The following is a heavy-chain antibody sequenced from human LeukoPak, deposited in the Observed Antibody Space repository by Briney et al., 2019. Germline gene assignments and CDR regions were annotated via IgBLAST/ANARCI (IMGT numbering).Heavy chain of an antibody. D-gene: IGHD3-9*01. J-gene: IGHJ4*02. Sequence: GGSLRLSCAASGFTLSSLAINWVRQAPGKGLEWVSVITGSGSGADHADSVKGRFTISRDNSQNTVHLQMNSLRAEDTAVYYCARGLQRYYDSLTGYYRGRYYFDYWGQGTLVTVSS. CDR1: GFTLSSLA. V-gene: IGHV3-23*01. CDR2: ITGSGSGA. CDR3: ARGLQRYYDSLTGYYRGRYYFDY.